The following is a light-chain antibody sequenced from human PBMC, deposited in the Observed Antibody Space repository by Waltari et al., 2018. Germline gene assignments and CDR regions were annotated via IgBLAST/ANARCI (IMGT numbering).Light chain of an antibody. J-gene: IGLJ2*01. Sequence: QSALTQPASVSGSLGQSITFSCTGTSRDVGTYDLVSWYRQYPGEAPRLMIYEVVKRPSMFSNRFSGSKSGNMASPTISGLQAEDEAHYYCSSYAGGGRVVFGGGTKLTVL. CDR3: SSYAGGGRVV. CDR1: SRDVGTYDL. CDR2: EVV. V-gene: IGLV2-23*02.